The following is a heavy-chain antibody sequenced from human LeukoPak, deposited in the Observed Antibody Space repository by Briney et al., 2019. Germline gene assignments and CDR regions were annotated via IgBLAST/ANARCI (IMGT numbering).Heavy chain of an antibody. CDR3: AKGVTWELPTHFDC. CDR1: GFTFYDYA. CDR2: ICWNSGSI. Sequence: GGSLRLSCAASGFTFYDYAMHGVRHAPGKGLEGVSAICWNSGSIVSADSVKGRFTISRDNAKNSLYLQMNSLRAEDTAVYYCAKGVTWELPTHFDCWGQGTLVTVSS. V-gene: IGHV3-9*01. J-gene: IGHJ4*02. D-gene: IGHD1-26*01.